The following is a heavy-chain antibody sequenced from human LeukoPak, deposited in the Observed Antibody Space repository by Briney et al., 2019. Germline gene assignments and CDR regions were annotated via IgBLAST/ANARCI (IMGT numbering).Heavy chain of an antibody. CDR3: AKGWLPDY. Sequence: GGSLRLSCAASGFTFSSYGMHWVRQAPGKGLEWGAVISYDGSNKYYADSVKGRFTISRDNSKNTLYLQMNSLRAEDTAVYYCAKGWLPDYWGQGTRVTVS. CDR1: GFTFSSYG. V-gene: IGHV3-30*18. J-gene: IGHJ4*02. CDR2: ISYDGSNK. D-gene: IGHD5-12*01.